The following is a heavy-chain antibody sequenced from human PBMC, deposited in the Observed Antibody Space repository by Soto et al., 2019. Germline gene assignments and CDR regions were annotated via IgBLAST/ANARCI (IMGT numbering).Heavy chain of an antibody. CDR2: IIPILGIA. V-gene: IGHV1-69*04. Sequence: GASVKVSCKASGYTFSSYGISWVRQAPGQGLEWMGRIIPILGIANYAQKFQGRVTMTRDTSTSTVYMELSSLRSEDTAVYYCASLIAAAGPPHSPRYYYGMDVWGQGTTVTVSS. CDR3: ASLIAAAGPPHSPRYYYGMDV. CDR1: GYTFSSYG. J-gene: IGHJ6*02. D-gene: IGHD6-13*01.